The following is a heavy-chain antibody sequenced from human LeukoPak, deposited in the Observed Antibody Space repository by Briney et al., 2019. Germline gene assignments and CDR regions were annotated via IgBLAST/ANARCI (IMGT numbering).Heavy chain of an antibody. Sequence: PSETLSLTCTVSGGSISSYYWSWIRQPAGKGLEWIGRIYTSGSTNYNPSLKSRVTMSVDTSKNQFPLKLSSVTAADTAVYYCARSSSSSWPHLLFQHWGQGTLVTVSS. V-gene: IGHV4-4*07. CDR2: IYTSGST. D-gene: IGHD6-13*01. J-gene: IGHJ1*01. CDR1: GGSISSYY. CDR3: ARSSSSSWPHLLFQH.